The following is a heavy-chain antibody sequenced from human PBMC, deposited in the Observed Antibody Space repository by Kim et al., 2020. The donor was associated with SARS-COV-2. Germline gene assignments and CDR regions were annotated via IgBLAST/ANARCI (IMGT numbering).Heavy chain of an antibody. CDR1: GFTFGDYA. J-gene: IGHJ2*01. V-gene: IGHV3-9*01. Sequence: GGSLRLSCAASGFTFGDYAMHWVRQAPGKGLEGVSGISWNGGTKNYVDSVKGRFTISRDNAKKYLYLQMDSLRAEDTACDYCAKASGDWYFDIWGRATLV. CDR3: AKASGDWYFDI. CDR2: ISWNGGTK. D-gene: IGHD3-10*01.